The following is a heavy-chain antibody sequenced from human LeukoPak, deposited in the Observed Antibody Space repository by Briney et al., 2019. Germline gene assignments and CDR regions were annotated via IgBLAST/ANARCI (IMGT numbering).Heavy chain of an antibody. J-gene: IGHJ4*02. V-gene: IGHV1-8*01. CDR2: MNPNSGNT. Sequence: ASAKVSCKASGYTFTSYDINWVRQATGQGLGWMGWMNPNSGNTGYAQKFQGRVTMTRNTSISTAYMELSSLRSEDTAVYYCARGRPSVTDYWGQGTLATVSS. CDR1: GYTFTSYD. D-gene: IGHD4-11*01. CDR3: ARGRPSVTDY.